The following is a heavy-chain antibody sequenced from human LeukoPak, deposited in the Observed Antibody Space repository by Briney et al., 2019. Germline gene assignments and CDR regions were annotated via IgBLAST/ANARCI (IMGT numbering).Heavy chain of an antibody. J-gene: IGHJ3*02. CDR2: IWYDGSYE. CDR3: ARDIAMVRGGIISPPDAFDI. D-gene: IGHD3-10*01. CDR1: GFSFSNSD. Sequence: GGSLRLSCVGSGFSFSNSDMNWVRQAPGKGLEWVALIWYDGSYEDFADSAKGRFTISRDNSKKTLYLQMNSLRAEDTAVYYCARDIAMVRGGIISPPDAFDIWGQGTMVTVSS. V-gene: IGHV3-33*08.